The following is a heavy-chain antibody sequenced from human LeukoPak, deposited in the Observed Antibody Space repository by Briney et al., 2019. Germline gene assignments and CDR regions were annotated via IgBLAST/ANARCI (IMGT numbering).Heavy chain of an antibody. V-gene: IGHV4-4*07. CDR3: ARDRRELERLWFDA. D-gene: IGHD1-1*01. Sequence: SETLSLTCTVSGGSISSYYWSWIRQPAGKGLEWIWRIYTSGSNNYNPSLKSRVTMSVDTSKNQFSLKLSSGPAADTAVYYCARDRRELERLWFDAWGQGTLVTVSS. CDR2: IYTSGSN. CDR1: GGSISSYY. J-gene: IGHJ5*02.